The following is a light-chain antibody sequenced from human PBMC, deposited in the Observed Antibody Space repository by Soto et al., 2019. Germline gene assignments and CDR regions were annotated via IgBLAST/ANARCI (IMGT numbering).Light chain of an antibody. CDR3: SSYTASSTYV. V-gene: IGLV2-14*01. CDR2: DVS. J-gene: IGLJ1*01. CDR1: SSDVGSYNY. Sequence: QSALTQPASVSGSPGQSSTISYTGTSSDVGSYNYVSWYQQHPGKAPKVMIYDVSNRPSGVSYRFSGSKSGNTASLTISGLQAEDEADYYCSSYTASSTYVFGTGTKVTVL.